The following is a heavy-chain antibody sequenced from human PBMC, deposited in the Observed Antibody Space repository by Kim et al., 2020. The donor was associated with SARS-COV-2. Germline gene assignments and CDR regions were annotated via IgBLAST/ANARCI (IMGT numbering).Heavy chain of an antibody. CDR1: GFTFSTYW. V-gene: IGHV3-7*01. Sequence: GGSLRLSCAASGFTFSTYWMNWVRLAPGKGLEWVAKIKKDGSEKYYVDSVKGRFNISRDNAENSLYLQMNSLRAEDTAVFYCARGNTDWGNWYLDLWGRGTLVTVSS. CDR2: IKKDGSEK. D-gene: IGHD7-27*01. J-gene: IGHJ2*01. CDR3: ARGNTDWGNWYLDL.